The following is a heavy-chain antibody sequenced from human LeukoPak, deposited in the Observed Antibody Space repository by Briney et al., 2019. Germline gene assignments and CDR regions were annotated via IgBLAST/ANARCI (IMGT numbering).Heavy chain of an antibody. CDR1: GGSISSYY. CDR2: IFYSGST. D-gene: IGHD6-13*01. V-gene: IGHV4-59*01. J-gene: IGHJ6*02. Sequence: PSETLSLTCTVSGGSISSYYWSWIRQPPGKGLEWIGYIFYSGSTNYNPSLKSRVTMSVDTSKNQFSLKLSSVTAADTAVYYCARVVAAAGIHYYYYGMDVWGQGTTVTVSS. CDR3: ARVVAAAGIHYYYYGMDV.